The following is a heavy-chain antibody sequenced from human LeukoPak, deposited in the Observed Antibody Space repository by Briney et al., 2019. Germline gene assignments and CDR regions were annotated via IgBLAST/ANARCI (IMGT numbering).Heavy chain of an antibody. CDR1: GGSISSYY. CDR2: IYYSGST. Sequence: PSETLSLTCTVSGGSISSYYWSWIRQPPGKGLEWIGYIYYSGSTNYNPSLKSRVTISVDTSKNQFSLKLSSVTAADTAVYYCARDRPDYGMDVWGQGTTVTVSS. V-gene: IGHV4-59*01. J-gene: IGHJ6*02. CDR3: ARDRPDYGMDV.